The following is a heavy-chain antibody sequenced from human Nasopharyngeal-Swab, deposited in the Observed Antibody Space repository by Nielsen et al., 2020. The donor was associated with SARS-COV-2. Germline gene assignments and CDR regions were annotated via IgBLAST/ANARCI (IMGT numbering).Heavy chain of an antibody. D-gene: IGHD6-13*01. CDR2: IDWDDDK. V-gene: IGHV2-70*11. J-gene: IGHJ6*03. CDR3: ARETPYSSSWDYYYYYTDV. Sequence: WLRQPPGKALEWLARIDWDDDKYYRTSLKTRLTISKDTSKNQVVLTMTNMDPVDTATYYCARETPYSSSWDYYYYYTDVWGKGTTVTVSS.